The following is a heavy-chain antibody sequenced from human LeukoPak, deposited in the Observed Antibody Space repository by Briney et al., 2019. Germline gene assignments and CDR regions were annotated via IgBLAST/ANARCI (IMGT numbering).Heavy chain of an antibody. CDR2: INPSGGST. CDR3: AREVEYYYDSSGYFGY. Sequence: ASVKVSCKASGYTFTGYYMHWVRQAPGQGLEWMGIINPSGGSTSYAQKFQGRVTMTRDTSTSTVYMELSSLRSEDTAVYYCAREVEYYYDSSGYFGYWGQGTLVTVSS. V-gene: IGHV1-46*01. J-gene: IGHJ4*02. D-gene: IGHD3-22*01. CDR1: GYTFTGYY.